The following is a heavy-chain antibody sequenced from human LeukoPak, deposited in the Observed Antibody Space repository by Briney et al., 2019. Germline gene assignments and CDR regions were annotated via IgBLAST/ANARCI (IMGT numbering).Heavy chain of an antibody. D-gene: IGHD3-10*01. Sequence: ASVKVSCKASGGNFSSYAISWVRQAPGQGLEWMGGIIPIFGTANYAQKFQGRVTITADESTSTAYMELSSLRSEDTAVYYCARGAARVEFGFDYWGQGTLVTVSS. CDR1: GGNFSSYA. J-gene: IGHJ4*02. CDR3: ARGAARVEFGFDY. CDR2: IIPIFGTA. V-gene: IGHV1-69*13.